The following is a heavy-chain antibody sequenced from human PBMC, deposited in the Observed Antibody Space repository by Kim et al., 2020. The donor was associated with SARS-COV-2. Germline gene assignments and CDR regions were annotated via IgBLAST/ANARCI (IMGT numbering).Heavy chain of an antibody. J-gene: IGHJ3*02. D-gene: IGHD3-16*01. Sequence: YADSVKGRFTISRGNSKNTLYLQMDSLRVDDTAIYYCAKCALGMYNDAFNIWGQGTMVTVSS. CDR3: AKCALGMYNDAFNI. V-gene: IGHV3-23*05.